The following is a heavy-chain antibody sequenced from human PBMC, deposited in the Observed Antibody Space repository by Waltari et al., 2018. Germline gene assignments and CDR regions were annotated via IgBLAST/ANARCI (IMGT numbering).Heavy chain of an antibody. CDR1: GFTFSSYA. CDR3: AKEWDIVVVVPGAFDI. D-gene: IGHD2-15*01. V-gene: IGHV3-23*01. CDR2: ICGSGGST. J-gene: IGHJ3*02. Sequence: EVQLLESGGGLVQPGGSLRLSCAASGFTFSSYAMSWVRQAPGKGLEWVSAICGSGGSTYYADSVKGRFTISRDNSKNTLYLQMNSLRAEDTAVYYCAKEWDIVVVVPGAFDIWGQGTMVTVSS.